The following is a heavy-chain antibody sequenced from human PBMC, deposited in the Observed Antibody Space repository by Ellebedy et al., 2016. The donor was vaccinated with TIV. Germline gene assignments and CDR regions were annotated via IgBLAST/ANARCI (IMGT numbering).Heavy chain of an antibody. V-gene: IGHV4-59*08. D-gene: IGHD1-26*01. CDR3: ARGYSGSHFDY. CDR1: GGSISSYY. Sequence: MPSETLSLTCTVSGGSISSYYWSWIRQPPGKGLEWIGYIYYSGSTNYNPSLKSRITISVDTSKNQFSLKLSSVTAADTAVYYCARGYSGSHFDYWGQGTLVTVSS. CDR2: IYYSGST. J-gene: IGHJ4*02.